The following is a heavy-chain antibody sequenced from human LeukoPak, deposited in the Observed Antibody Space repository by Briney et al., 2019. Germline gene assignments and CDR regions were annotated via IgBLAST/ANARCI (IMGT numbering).Heavy chain of an antibody. D-gene: IGHD2-2*01. CDR2: ISGSGDGA. J-gene: IGHJ4*02. V-gene: IGHV3-23*01. CDR3: AKHWTRSSTHFDY. CDR1: GFTFNNYG. Sequence: PGGSLRLSCEGSGFTFNNYGMSWVRQAPGKGLEWVAGISGSGDGANYADSVKGRFTISRDNSKNTLYLQMNSLRAEDTAVYYCAKHWTRSSTHFDYWGQGTLVTVSS.